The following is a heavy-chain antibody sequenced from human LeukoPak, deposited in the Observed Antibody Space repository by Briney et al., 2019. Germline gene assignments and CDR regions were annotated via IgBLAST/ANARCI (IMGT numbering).Heavy chain of an antibody. Sequence: PSQTLSLTCKVSGGSISSGNYYWSWIRQHPGKGLEWIGYIYNSGSTYYNPSLKSRVIISVDTSKNQVSLKLTSVTAADTAVYYCARDAYCGGNCYSSYWGQGTLVTVSS. V-gene: IGHV4-31*03. CDR1: GGSISSGNYY. J-gene: IGHJ4*02. CDR3: ARDAYCGGNCYSSY. D-gene: IGHD2-21*02. CDR2: IYNSGST.